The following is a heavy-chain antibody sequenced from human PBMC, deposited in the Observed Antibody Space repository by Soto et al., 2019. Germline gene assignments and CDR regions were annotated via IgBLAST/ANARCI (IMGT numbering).Heavy chain of an antibody. CDR3: ARGLVVVAATPFDY. J-gene: IGHJ4*02. D-gene: IGHD2-15*01. CDR1: GGSFSGYY. CDR2: INHSRST. V-gene: IGHV4-34*01. Sequence: QVQLQQWGAGLLKPSETLSLTCAVYGGSFSGYYWSWIRQPPGKGLEWIGEINHSRSTNYNPSLKSRVPISVDTSKTQFSLKLSSVTAADTAVYYCARGLVVVAATPFDYWGQGTLVTVSS.